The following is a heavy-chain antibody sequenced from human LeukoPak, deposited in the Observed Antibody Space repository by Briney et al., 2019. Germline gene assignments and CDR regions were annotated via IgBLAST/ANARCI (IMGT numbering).Heavy chain of an antibody. CDR2: IYYSGST. CDR1: GGSISSGGYY. CDR3: ARATGGYYVDTAMGTPFN. V-gene: IGHV4-31*03. D-gene: IGHD5-18*01. J-gene: IGHJ4*02. Sequence: PSQTLSLTCTVSGGSISSGGYYWSWIRQHPGKGLEWIGYIYYSGSTYYNPSLKSRVTISVDTSKNQFSLKLSSVTAADTAVYYCARATGGYYVDTAMGTPFNWGQGTLVTVSS.